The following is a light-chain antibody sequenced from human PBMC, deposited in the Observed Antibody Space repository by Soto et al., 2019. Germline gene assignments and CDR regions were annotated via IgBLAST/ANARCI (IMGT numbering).Light chain of an antibody. Sequence: EIVMTQSPATLSVSPGERATLSCRASQSVSSNLAWYQQKPGQAPRLLINGASIRATGIPAMFSGSGSGTEFSLTISSLQSEDFAVYYCQQYNNWPPITFGQGTRLEIK. CDR3: QQYNNWPPIT. CDR2: GAS. J-gene: IGKJ5*01. CDR1: QSVSSN. V-gene: IGKV3D-15*01.